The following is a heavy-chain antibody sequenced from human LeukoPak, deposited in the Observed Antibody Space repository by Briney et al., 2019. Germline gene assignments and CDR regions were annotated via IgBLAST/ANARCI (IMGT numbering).Heavy chain of an antibody. D-gene: IGHD2-21*01. J-gene: IGHJ3*02. V-gene: IGHV3-53*01. CDR1: GFTVSSNY. CDR2: IYGGGST. CDR3: ARGGSGDIFDI. Sequence: GGSLRLSCAASGFTVSSNYMSWVRQAPGKGLEWVSVIYGGGSTDYADSVKGRFTVSRDNLKNTLYLQMNSLRAEDTAVYYCARGGSGDIFDIWGQGTMVTVSS.